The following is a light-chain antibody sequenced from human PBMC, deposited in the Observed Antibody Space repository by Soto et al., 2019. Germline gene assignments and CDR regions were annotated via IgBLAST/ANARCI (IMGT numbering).Light chain of an antibody. J-gene: IGLJ1*01. CDR2: EVS. Sequence: QSVLTQPASVSGSPGQSITISCTGTSTDVGSYNLVSWYQQHPGEAPKFMIYEVSKRPSGVSNRFSGSKSGNTASLTISGLQAEDEADYYCCSYAGSSTLYVFGTGTKLTVL. CDR3: CSYAGSSTLYV. V-gene: IGLV2-23*02. CDR1: STDVGSYNL.